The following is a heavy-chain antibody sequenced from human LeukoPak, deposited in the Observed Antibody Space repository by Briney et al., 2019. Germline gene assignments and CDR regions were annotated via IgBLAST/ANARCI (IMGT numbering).Heavy chain of an antibody. D-gene: IGHD2-2*01. J-gene: IGHJ4*02. CDR2: INPNSGGT. Sequence: ASVKVSCKASGYTFTGYYMHWVRQAPGQGLEWMGWINPNSGGTNYAQKFQGRVTMTRDTSISTAYMELSRLRSDDTAVYYCATSRGYCSSTSCCDDYYFDYWGQGALVTVSS. CDR1: GYTFTGYY. V-gene: IGHV1-2*02. CDR3: ATSRGYCSSTSCCDDYYFDY.